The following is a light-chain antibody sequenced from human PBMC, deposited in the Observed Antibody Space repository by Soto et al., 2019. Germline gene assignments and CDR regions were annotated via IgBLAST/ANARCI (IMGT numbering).Light chain of an antibody. CDR3: QQSYSTPYT. V-gene: IGKV1-39*01. CDR1: QNINSY. J-gene: IGKJ2*01. Sequence: DIQMTQSPSSLSASVGDRVTITCRASQNINSYLNWFQQKPGKAPKLLIYAASSLQSGVPSRFSGSGSGTDFTLTISRLQPEDFATYYCQQSYSTPYTFGQGTKVDIK. CDR2: AAS.